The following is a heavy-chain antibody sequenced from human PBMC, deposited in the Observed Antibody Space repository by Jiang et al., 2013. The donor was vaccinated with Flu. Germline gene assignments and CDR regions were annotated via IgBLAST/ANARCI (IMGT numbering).Heavy chain of an antibody. CDR2: ISSSSTTI. V-gene: IGHV3-48*01. Sequence: QLVESGGGLVXPGGSLRLSCVASGFTFSTYALNWVRQAPGKGLEWVSYISSSSTTIFYADSVKGRFTISRDNARNSLHPQMNSLRAEDTAVYYCALQPIFGVDGWGQGTTVTVSS. CDR3: ALQPIFGVDG. CDR1: GFTFSTYA. D-gene: IGHD4-11*01. J-gene: IGHJ6*02.